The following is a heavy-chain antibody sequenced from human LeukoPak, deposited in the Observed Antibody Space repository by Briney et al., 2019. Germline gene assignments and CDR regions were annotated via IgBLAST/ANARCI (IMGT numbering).Heavy chain of an antibody. Sequence: PSETLSLTCTVSGGSISSYYWSWIRQPPGKGLEWIGYIFYSGSTNYNPSLKSRVTISVDTSKNQFSLKLSSVTAADTAVYYCARQFSGGSGSYYTYYFDYWGQGTLVTVSS. J-gene: IGHJ4*02. CDR1: GGSISSYY. CDR3: ARQFSGGSGSYYTYYFDY. CDR2: IFYSGST. V-gene: IGHV4-59*08. D-gene: IGHD3-10*01.